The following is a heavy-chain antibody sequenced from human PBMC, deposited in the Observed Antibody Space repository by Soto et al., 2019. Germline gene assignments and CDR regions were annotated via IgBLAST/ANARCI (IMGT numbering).Heavy chain of an antibody. CDR3: ARGELGYCKGGRCHSPFDY. CDR1: GGIFSRHS. Sequence: QVQLVQSGPEMKKPGSSVKVSCKVFGGIFSRHSINWVRLAPGQGLEWVGGIIPIFGKVNYAQKFQDRVTITADESTKTVYMEVTSLKPEDTAVYYCARGELGYCKGGRCHSPFDYWGQGTLVTVSS. D-gene: IGHD3-10*01. J-gene: IGHJ4*02. V-gene: IGHV1-69*01. CDR2: IIPIFGKV.